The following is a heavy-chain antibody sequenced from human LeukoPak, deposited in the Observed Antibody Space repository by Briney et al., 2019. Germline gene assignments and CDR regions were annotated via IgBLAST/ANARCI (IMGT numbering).Heavy chain of an antibody. CDR3: AKRGTTCDLDY. CDR2: ISYDGNTI. Sequence: PGGSLRLSCGASGFRFSSYAMHWVRQAPGKGLEWVAVISYDGNTIYYADSVKGRFTISRDYSKNTLHLQMNSLSAEDTAVYYCAKRGTTCDLDYWGQGTLVTVSS. J-gene: IGHJ4*02. D-gene: IGHD3-16*01. V-gene: IGHV3-33*06. CDR1: GFRFSSYA.